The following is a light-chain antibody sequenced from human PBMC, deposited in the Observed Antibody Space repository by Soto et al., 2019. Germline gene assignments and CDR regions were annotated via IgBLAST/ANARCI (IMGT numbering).Light chain of an antibody. V-gene: IGKV3-20*01. CDR1: QSVNSNY. CDR3: QQYGSSPTWT. Sequence: ESVLTQSPGTLSLSPGERATLSCRASQSVNSNYLAWYQQKPGQAPRLLIYGASTRATGIPDRFSGSGSGTDCTLTISRLEPEDSAVYYCQQYGSSPTWTFGQGTKVEIK. CDR2: GAS. J-gene: IGKJ1*01.